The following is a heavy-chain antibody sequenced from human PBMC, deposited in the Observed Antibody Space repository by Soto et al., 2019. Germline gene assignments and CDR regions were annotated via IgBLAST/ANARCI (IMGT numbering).Heavy chain of an antibody. CDR2: IIPIFGTA. V-gene: IGHV1-69*06. D-gene: IGHD3-22*01. CDR3: ARVRYYDSKAGFDI. J-gene: IGHJ3*02. Sequence: GASVKVSCKASGGTFSSYAISWVRQAPGQGLEWMGGIIPIFGTANYAQKFQGRVTITADKSTSTAYVELSSLRSEDTAVYYCARVRYYDSKAGFDIWGQGTMVTVSS. CDR1: GGTFSSYA.